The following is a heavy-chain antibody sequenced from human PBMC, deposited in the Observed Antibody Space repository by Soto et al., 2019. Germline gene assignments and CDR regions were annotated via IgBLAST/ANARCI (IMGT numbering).Heavy chain of an antibody. CDR1: GFSLSTSGVG. CDR2: IYWDDDK. D-gene: IGHD5-12*01. Sequence: QITLKESGPTLGKPTQTLTLTCTFSGFSLSTSGVGVGWIRQPPGKALEWLSLIYWDDDKSYSPSLKSRLTITNDPPKNQGVLTMTSIDPVDTATYSCAHVYGGYDNFDYWGQGTLVTVSS. V-gene: IGHV2-5*02. J-gene: IGHJ4*02. CDR3: AHVYGGYDNFDY.